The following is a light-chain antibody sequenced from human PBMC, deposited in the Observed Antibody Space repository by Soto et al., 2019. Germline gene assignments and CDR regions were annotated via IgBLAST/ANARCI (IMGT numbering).Light chain of an antibody. CDR3: QQSYSTPPWT. J-gene: IGKJ1*01. CDR2: HAS. CDR1: QGISNW. V-gene: IGKV1-39*01. Sequence: DIQMTQSPSTLSASIGDRVTIACRSSQGISNWLAWYQQKPGKAPKLLIFHASSLESGVPSRFSGSGSGTEFTLTISSLQPEDFATYFCQQSYSTPPWTFGQGTKVDIK.